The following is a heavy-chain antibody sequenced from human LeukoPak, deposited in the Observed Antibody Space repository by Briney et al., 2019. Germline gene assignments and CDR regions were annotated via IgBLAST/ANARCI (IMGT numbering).Heavy chain of an antibody. V-gene: IGHV3-7*01. CDR3: ARDNYYDSSGYYYPDHLDH. J-gene: IGHJ4*02. CDR1: GFTFSSYW. D-gene: IGHD3-22*01. Sequence: GGSLRLSCAASGFTFSSYWMSWVRQAPGKGLEWVANIKQDGSDKYYVDSVKGRFTISRDNAKNSLYLQMNSLRAEDTAVYYCARDNYYDSSGYYYPDHLDHWGQGTLVTVSS. CDR2: IKQDGSDK.